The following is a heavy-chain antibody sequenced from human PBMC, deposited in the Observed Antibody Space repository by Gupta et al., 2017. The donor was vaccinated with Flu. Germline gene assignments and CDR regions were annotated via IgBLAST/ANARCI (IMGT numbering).Heavy chain of an antibody. D-gene: IGHD1-7*01. CDR2: VSGDGRTI. Sequence: VRQAPGKGLEWVAVVSGDGRTIYYTDSVKGRFTISRDNSKNTVSLQMNSLRAEDTALYYCARERTYKLVLEDWGQGTLVTVSS. CDR3: ARERTYKLVLED. V-gene: IGHV3-30*04. J-gene: IGHJ4*02.